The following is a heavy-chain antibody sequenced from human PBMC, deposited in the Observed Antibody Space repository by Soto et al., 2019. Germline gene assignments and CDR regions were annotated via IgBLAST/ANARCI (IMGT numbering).Heavy chain of an antibody. Sequence: GGSLRLSCAASGFTFSSYAMSWVRQAPGKGLEWVSAISGSGGSTYYADSVKGRFTISRDNSKNTLYLQMNSLRAEDKAVYYCAKNRGREGSCSWYASRPPFDYWGQGTLVTVSS. CDR1: GFTFSSYA. V-gene: IGHV3-23*01. CDR2: ISGSGGST. J-gene: IGHJ4*02. D-gene: IGHD6-13*01. CDR3: AKNRGREGSCSWYASRPPFDY.